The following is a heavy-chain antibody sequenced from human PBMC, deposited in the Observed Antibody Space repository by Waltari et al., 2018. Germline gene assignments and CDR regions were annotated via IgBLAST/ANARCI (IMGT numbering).Heavy chain of an antibody. CDR3: ARGSGNDAFDI. V-gene: IGHV4-30-2*01. Sequence: LQLQESGSGLVKPSQTLSLTCAVSGGSISSGGYSWSWIRQPPGKGLEWIGYIYHSGSTYYNPSLKSRVTISVDRSKNQFSLKLSSVTAADTAVYYCARGSGNDAFDIWGQGTMVTVSS. CDR2: IYHSGST. J-gene: IGHJ3*02. CDR1: GGSISSGGYS.